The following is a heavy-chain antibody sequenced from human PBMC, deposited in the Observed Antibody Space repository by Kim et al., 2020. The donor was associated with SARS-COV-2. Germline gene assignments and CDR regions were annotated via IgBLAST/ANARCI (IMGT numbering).Heavy chain of an antibody. CDR3: ARYASYYYVMDA. V-gene: IGHV4-34*01. Sequence: TPRVTRRVTISVDTSKNQFSLKLSSVTAADTAVYYCARYASYYYVMDAWGQGTTVTVSS. J-gene: IGHJ6*02.